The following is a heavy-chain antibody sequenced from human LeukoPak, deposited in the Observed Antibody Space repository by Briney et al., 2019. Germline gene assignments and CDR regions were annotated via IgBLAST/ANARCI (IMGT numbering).Heavy chain of an antibody. D-gene: IGHD5-18*01. CDR1: GFTFSSYG. V-gene: IGHV3-30*02. CDR2: IRYDGSNK. CDR3: AKGDTAMVRRAFDI. Sequence: PGGSLRLPCAASGFTFSSYGMHWVRQAPGKGLEWVAFIRYDGSNKYYADSVKGRFTISRDNSKNTLYLQMNSLRAEDTAVYYCAKGDTAMVRRAFDIWGQGTMVTVSS. J-gene: IGHJ3*02.